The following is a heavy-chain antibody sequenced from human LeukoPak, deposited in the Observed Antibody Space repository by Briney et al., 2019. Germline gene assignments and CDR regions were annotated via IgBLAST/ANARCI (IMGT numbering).Heavy chain of an antibody. CDR1: GGSFSGYH. V-gene: IGHV4-34*01. Sequence: KPSETLSLTCAVYGGSFSGYHWSWIRQPPGKGLEWIGEINHSGSTNDNPSLKSRVTISVDTSKNQFSLKLSSVTAADTAVYYCATESGRNYYDSSGLRVDWFDPWGQGTLVTVSS. D-gene: IGHD3-22*01. CDR3: ATESGRNYYDSSGLRVDWFDP. CDR2: INHSGST. J-gene: IGHJ5*02.